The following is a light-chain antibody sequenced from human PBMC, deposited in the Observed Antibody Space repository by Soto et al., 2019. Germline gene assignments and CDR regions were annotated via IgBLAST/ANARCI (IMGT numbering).Light chain of an antibody. CDR3: AAWDDSLNAVV. V-gene: IGLV1-44*01. J-gene: IGLJ2*01. CDR1: SSNIGSNT. CDR2: SNN. Sequence: QSVLTQPPSASGTPGQRVTISCSGGSSNIGSNTANWYQQLPGTAPNLLIHSNNQRPSGVPDRFSGSKSGTSASLAISGLQSEDEADYYCAAWDDSLNAVVLGGGTKVTVL.